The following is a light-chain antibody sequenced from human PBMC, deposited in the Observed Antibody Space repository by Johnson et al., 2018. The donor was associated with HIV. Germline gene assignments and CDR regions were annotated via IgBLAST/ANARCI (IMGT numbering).Light chain of an antibody. CDR1: SSNIGNNY. CDR2: DNN. V-gene: IGLV1-51*01. CDR3: GTWDSSLSTYV. Sequence: QSVLTQPPSVSAAPGQKVTISCSGSSSNIGNNYVSWYQQLPGTAPKLLIYDNNKRPSGIPDRFSDSKSGTSATLGITGLQTGDEADYYCGTWDSSLSTYVSGTGTKFTVL. J-gene: IGLJ1*01.